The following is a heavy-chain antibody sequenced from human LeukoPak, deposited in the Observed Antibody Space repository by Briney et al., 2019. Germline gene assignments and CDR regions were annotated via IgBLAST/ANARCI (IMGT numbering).Heavy chain of an antibody. CDR2: MYHSGPT. J-gene: IGHJ4*02. D-gene: IGHD6-19*01. Sequence: SETLSLTCAVSGGSISSGNWWSWVRQPPGKGLEWIGEMYHSGPTNCNPSLKSRVTMSVDKSNNHFSLKLTSVTAADTAVYYCAHRTLTSGWYYFDYWGQGTLVAVSS. CDR1: GGSISSGNW. V-gene: IGHV4-4*02. CDR3: AHRTLTSGWYYFDY.